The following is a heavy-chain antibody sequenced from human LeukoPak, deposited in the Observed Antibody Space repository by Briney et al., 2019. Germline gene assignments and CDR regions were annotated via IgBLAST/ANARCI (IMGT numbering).Heavy chain of an antibody. CDR1: GFLHWRYA. Sequence: GGSLTLSCTPSGFLHWRYAKSGVRQAPGKGLEWVADISDGGEGAHYADSVQGRFRVSRDNSKKTLFLQLGSLRVQDTAIYHCVRVNYGGNSGFHFDCWGQGTLVIVSS. D-gene: IGHD4-23*01. V-gene: IGHV3-23*01. CDR2: ISDGGEGA. CDR3: VRVNYGGNSGFHFDC. J-gene: IGHJ4*02.